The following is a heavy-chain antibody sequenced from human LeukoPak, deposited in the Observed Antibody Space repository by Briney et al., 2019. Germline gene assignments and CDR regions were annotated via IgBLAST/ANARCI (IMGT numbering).Heavy chain of an antibody. J-gene: IGHJ5*02. CDR3: ARSKAHLSTSWYGTWFDP. Sequence: SEILSLTCTVSGYSVSSGYYWGWIRQPPGKGLEWIGSMYHSGDTYYNPSLKSRVTISVDTSKNQLSLKLSSVTAADTAVYYCARSKAHLSTSWYGTWFDPWGQGTLVTVSS. CDR2: MYHSGDT. V-gene: IGHV4-38-2*02. CDR1: GYSVSSGYY. D-gene: IGHD2-2*01.